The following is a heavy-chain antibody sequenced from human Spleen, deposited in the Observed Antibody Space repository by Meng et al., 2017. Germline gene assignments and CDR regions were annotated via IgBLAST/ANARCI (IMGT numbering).Heavy chain of an antibody. J-gene: IGHJ6*02. CDR1: GFTFSSYW. D-gene: IGHD3-10*01. V-gene: IGHV3-7*01. CDR3: ARDLGYYGSGSYNDYYYYGMDV. Sequence: GGSLRLSCAASGFTFSSYWMSWVRQAPGKGLEWVANIKQDGSEKYYVDSVKGRFTISRHNSKNTLYLQMNSLRAEDTAVYYCARDLGYYGSGSYNDYYYYGMDVWGQGTTVTVSS. CDR2: IKQDGSEK.